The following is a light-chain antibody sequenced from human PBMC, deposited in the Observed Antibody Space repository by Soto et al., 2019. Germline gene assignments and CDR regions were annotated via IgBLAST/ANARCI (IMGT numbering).Light chain of an antibody. CDR3: QQYNNWPPWT. CDR2: GTS. V-gene: IGKV3-15*01. J-gene: IGKJ1*01. Sequence: ETVMTQSTATLSVSPGERATLSCRASQSVSSNLAWYQQKPGQAPRLLIYGTSTRATGIPARFSGSGSGTESTLTISSLQSEDFAVYYCQQYNNWPPWTFGQGTKVEI. CDR1: QSVSSN.